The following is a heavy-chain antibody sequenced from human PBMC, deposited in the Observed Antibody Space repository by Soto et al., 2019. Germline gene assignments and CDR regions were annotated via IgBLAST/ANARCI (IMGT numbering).Heavy chain of an antibody. J-gene: IGHJ6*02. CDR1: GGSISSGGYY. CDR2: IYYSGRT. D-gene: IGHD3-10*01. CDR3: ARAYGSGSYYMDKNHYDGMDV. V-gene: IGHV4-31*03. Sequence: QVQLQESGPGLVKPSQTLSLTCTVSGGSISSGGYYWSWIRQHPGKGLEWIGYIYYSGRTYYNPSHKSRVNISVDKSKNQFSLKLSSVTAEDTAVYYCARAYGSGSYYMDKNHYDGMDVWGQGTTVTVSS.